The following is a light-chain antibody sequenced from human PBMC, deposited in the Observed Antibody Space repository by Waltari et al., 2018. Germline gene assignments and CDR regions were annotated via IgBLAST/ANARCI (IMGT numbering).Light chain of an antibody. J-gene: IGKJ1*01. V-gene: IGKV3-20*01. CDR1: QSVSRA. CDR3: QHYVSLPVT. Sequence: EIVLTQSPGTLSLSPGESATLSCRATQSVSRALAWYQQNPGQAPRLLIYGASNRGTGIPDRFSGSGSGTDFSLIISRLEPEDVAVYYCQHYVSLPVTFGQGTKVEIK. CDR2: GAS.